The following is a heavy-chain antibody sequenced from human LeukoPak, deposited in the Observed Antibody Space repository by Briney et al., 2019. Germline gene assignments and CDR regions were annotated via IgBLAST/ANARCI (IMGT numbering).Heavy chain of an antibody. J-gene: IGHJ3*02. D-gene: IGHD4-17*01. CDR1: GFTFSDYY. CDR2: ISSSGSTI. CDR3: ARPTTVTTISADAFDI. Sequence: SGGSLRLSCAASGFTFSDYYMSWIRQAPGKGLEWVSYISSSGSTIYYADSVKGRFTISRDNAKDSLYLQMNSLRAEDTAVYYCARPTTVTTISADAFDIWGQGTMVTVSS. V-gene: IGHV3-11*04.